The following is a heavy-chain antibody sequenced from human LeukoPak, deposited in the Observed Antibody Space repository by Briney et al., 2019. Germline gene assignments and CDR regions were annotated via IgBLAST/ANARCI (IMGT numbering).Heavy chain of an antibody. D-gene: IGHD2-8*01. V-gene: IGHV4-59*08. J-gene: IGHJ4*02. CDR1: GGSISTHY. CDR2: IYDSGST. Sequence: PSETLSLTCTVSGGSISTHYWSWIRQPPGKGLEWIGNIYDSGSTNYNPSLKSRVTISMDTSKNQFSLTLSSVTAADTAVYYCARQRCNNGVCALLNWGQGTLVTVSS. CDR3: ARQRCNNGVCALLN.